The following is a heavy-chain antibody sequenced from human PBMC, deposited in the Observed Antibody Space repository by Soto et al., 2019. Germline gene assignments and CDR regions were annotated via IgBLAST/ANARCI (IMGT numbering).Heavy chain of an antibody. CDR3: AREGVSSSWYNYYGMDV. CDR2: IYYSGST. Sequence: PSETLSLTCTVSGGSISSYYWSWIRQPPGKGLEWIGYIYYSGSTNYNPSLKSRVTISVDTSKNQFSLKLSSVTAADTAVYYCAREGVSSSWYNYYGMDVWRQGTTVTGS. V-gene: IGHV4-59*01. CDR1: GGSISSYY. J-gene: IGHJ6*02. D-gene: IGHD6-13*01.